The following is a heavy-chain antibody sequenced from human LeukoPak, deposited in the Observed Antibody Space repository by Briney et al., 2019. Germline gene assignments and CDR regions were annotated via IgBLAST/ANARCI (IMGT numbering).Heavy chain of an antibody. V-gene: IGHV1-18*01. CDR2: ISAYNGNT. Sequence: ASVKVSCKASGYTFTSYGISWVRQAPGQGLEWMGWISAYNGNTNYAQKFQGRVTITADESTSTAYMGLSSLRSEDTAVYYCARDLPPTLFPGPNNWFDPWGQGTLVTVSS. J-gene: IGHJ5*02. D-gene: IGHD3-3*01. CDR1: GYTFTSYG. CDR3: ARDLPPTLFPGPNNWFDP.